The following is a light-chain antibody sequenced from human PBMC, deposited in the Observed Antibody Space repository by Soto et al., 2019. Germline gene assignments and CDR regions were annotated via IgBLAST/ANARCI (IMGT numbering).Light chain of an antibody. V-gene: IGKV1-39*01. CDR2: AAS. J-gene: IGKJ1*01. Sequence: DIQMTQSPSSLSASIGDRVTITCRASQTISTYLNWYQQQPGKAPKLLIYAASTLQSGVPSRFSDSGSGTDFTLTISSLQPEDFAIYCCQQSYSSPWTFGQGTKVEIK. CDR3: QQSYSSPWT. CDR1: QTISTY.